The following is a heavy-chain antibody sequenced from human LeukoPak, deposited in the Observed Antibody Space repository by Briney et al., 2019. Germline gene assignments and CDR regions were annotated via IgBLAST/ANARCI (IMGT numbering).Heavy chain of an antibody. Sequence: SETLSLTCTVSGGSINSYYWSWIRQPPGKGLEWIGYIYYSGSTNYNPSLKSRVTISVDTSKNQFSLRLSSVTAADTAVYYCARIPTNAVPAAHNGFDIWGQGTMLTVSS. CDR1: GGSINSYY. CDR3: ARIPTNAVPAAHNGFDI. J-gene: IGHJ3*02. D-gene: IGHD2-2*01. V-gene: IGHV4-59*08. CDR2: IYYSGST.